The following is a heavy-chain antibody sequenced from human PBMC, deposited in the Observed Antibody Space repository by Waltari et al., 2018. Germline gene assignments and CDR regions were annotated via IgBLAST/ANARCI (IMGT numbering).Heavy chain of an antibody. CDR2: IYYSGST. CDR1: GGSFSSYY. D-gene: IGHD3-3*01. V-gene: IGHV4-59*01. J-gene: IGHJ6*02. Sequence: QVQLQESGPGLVKPSETLSLTCTVSGGSFSSYYWSWIRQSPGKGLEWIGNIYYSGSTNYNPSLKSRVTISVDTSKNQFSLKLSSVTAADTAVYYCARGGRGTGFWSGPWYGMDVWGQGTTVTVSS. CDR3: ARGGRGTGFWSGPWYGMDV.